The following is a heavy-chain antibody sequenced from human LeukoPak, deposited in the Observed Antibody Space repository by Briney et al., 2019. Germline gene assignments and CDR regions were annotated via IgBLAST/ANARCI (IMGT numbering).Heavy chain of an antibody. D-gene: IGHD6-13*01. CDR3: ANHPGYSSSYPNWFDP. Sequence: PGGSLRLSCAASGFTFSSYAMSWVRQAPGKGLEWVSSISGSGGSTYYADSVKGRFTVSRDNSKNTLYLQMNSLRAEGTAVYYCANHPGYSSSYPNWFDPWGQGTLVTVSS. CDR1: GFTFSSYA. CDR2: ISGSGGST. J-gene: IGHJ5*02. V-gene: IGHV3-23*01.